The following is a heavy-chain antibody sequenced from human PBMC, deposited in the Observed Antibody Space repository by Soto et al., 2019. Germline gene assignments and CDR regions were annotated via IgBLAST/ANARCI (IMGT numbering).Heavy chain of an antibody. CDR2: IYYSGST. Sequence: PSETLSLTCTVSGGSISSYYWSWIRQPPGKGLEWIGYIYYSGSTNYNPSLKSRVTISVDTSKNQFSLKLSSVTAADTVVYYCARVRDSSGYYPNWFDPWGQGTLVTVS. D-gene: IGHD3-22*01. V-gene: IGHV4-59*01. CDR1: GGSISSYY. CDR3: ARVRDSSGYYPNWFDP. J-gene: IGHJ5*02.